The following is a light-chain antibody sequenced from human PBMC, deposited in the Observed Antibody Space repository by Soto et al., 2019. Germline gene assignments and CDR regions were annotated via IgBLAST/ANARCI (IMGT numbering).Light chain of an antibody. Sequence: DIVLTQSPGTLSLSPGERATLSCRASQSVRSSYLAWYQQKPGQAPRLLIYGASSRAAGIPDRFSGSRSGTDFTFTISRLEPEDVAVYYCQQYGSSPFTFGQGTRLEIK. V-gene: IGKV3-20*01. CDR1: QSVRSSY. J-gene: IGKJ5*01. CDR2: GAS. CDR3: QQYGSSPFT.